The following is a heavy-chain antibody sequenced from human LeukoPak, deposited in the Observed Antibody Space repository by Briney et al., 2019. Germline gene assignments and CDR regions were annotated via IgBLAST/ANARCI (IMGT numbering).Heavy chain of an antibody. V-gene: IGHV3-30-3*01. Sequence: GGSLRLSCAASGFTFSSYAMHWVRQAPGKGLEWVAVISYDGSNKYYADSVKGRFTISRDNSKNTLYLQMNSLRAEDTAVYYCARGTYYYDSSGYETLDYWGQGTLVTVSS. J-gene: IGHJ4*02. D-gene: IGHD3-22*01. CDR2: ISYDGSNK. CDR3: ARGTYYYDSSGYETLDY. CDR1: GFTFSSYA.